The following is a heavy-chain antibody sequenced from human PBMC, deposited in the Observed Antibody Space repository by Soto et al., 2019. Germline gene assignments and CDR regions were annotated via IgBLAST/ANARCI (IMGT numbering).Heavy chain of an antibody. V-gene: IGHV1-46*03. D-gene: IGHD3-3*01. J-gene: IGHJ6*01. CDR3: DTRVNGDFDV. CDR1: GDTFSRHY. Sequence: QVQLVQPGAEMMKPGASMKVSCKASGDTFSRHYGHWVRQAPGQVLEWLGRINASAGDTTYAPEIQGRTTMTRDTSANSVFTDLSSLRSDYTAVYYCDTRVNGDFDVWGQGTTVVVS. CDR2: INASAGDT.